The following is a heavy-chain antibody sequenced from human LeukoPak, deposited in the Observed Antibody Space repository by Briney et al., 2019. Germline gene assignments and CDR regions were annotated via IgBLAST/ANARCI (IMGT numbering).Heavy chain of an antibody. V-gene: IGHV3-30*18. CDR1: GFTFSSYD. D-gene: IGHD1-26*01. CDR3: AKDRGGYFGGMDV. Sequence: TGGSLRLSCAASGFTFSSYDFHWVRQAPGQGLEWLALISYDGSNEYYADSVRGRFTISRDNSNNILHLQMNSLRAEDTAVYYCAKDRGGYFGGMDVWGQGTTVTVSS. J-gene: IGHJ6*02. CDR2: ISYDGSNE.